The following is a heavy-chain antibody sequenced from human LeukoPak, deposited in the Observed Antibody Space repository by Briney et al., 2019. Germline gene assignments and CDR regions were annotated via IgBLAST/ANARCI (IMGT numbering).Heavy chain of an antibody. CDR3: ARKARYAMDV. J-gene: IGHJ6*02. CDR2: INQDGSER. V-gene: IGHV3-7*01. CDR1: GIAFRNEW. Sequence: GGSLRLSCAASGIAFRNEWMSWVRQAPGKGLEWVANINQDGSERHYADSVKGRFTISRDNAKNSVYLQMDRLRAEDTSMYYCARKARYAMDVWGQGTTVTVSS.